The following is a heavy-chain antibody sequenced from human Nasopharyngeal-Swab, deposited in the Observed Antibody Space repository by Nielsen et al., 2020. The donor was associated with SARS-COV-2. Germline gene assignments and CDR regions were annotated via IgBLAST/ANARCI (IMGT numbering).Heavy chain of an antibody. CDR1: GFTFSDYY. CDR2: ISGSGGTI. D-gene: IGHD7-27*01. Sequence: RLSCAASGFTFSDYYMSWIRQAPGKGLEYISYISGSGGTIYYGDSMKGRFTISRDNAKNSLYLQMNSLRAEDTAVYYCARDRANWGFDYWGQGTLVTVSS. J-gene: IGHJ4*02. V-gene: IGHV3-11*04. CDR3: ARDRANWGFDY.